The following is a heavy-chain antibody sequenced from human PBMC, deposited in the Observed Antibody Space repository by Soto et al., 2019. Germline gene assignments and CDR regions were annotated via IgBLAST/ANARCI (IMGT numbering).Heavy chain of an antibody. J-gene: IGHJ3*02. CDR1: GGTFSSYT. CDR2: IIPILGIA. V-gene: IGHV1-69*02. Sequence: QVQLVQSGAEVKKPGSSVKVSCKASGGTFSSYTISWVRQAPGQGLEWMGGIIPILGIANYAQKFQGRVTMTADKCTSTAYMELRSLRSEDTAVYYCASLPVADGAFETWGQGTMVTVSS. D-gene: IGHD2-2*01. CDR3: ASLPVADGAFET.